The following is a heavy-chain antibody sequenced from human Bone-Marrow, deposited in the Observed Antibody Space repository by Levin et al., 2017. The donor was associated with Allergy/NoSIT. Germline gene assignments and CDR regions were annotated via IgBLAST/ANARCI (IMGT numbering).Heavy chain of an antibody. V-gene: IGHV4-39*02. D-gene: IGHD3-22*01. J-gene: IGHJ4*02. CDR3: ARDYYETTGYFDQ. CDR1: GGSISSTTYY. Sequence: SETLSLTCTVSGGSISSTTYYWVWLRQPPGKGLEWIASIYYSGTTYYSASLKSRATISVDTSKNQFSLNLGSVTAADTAVYYCARDYYETTGYFDQWGQGTLVTVSS. CDR2: IYYSGTT.